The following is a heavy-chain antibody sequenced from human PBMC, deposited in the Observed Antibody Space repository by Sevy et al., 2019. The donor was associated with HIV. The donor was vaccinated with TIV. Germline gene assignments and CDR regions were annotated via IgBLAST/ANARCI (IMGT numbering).Heavy chain of an antibody. D-gene: IGHD1-26*01. J-gene: IGHJ4*02. Sequence: GGSLRLSCTASGFTFGDYAMDWVRQAPGKGLEWVAFLKSKAYGGTLDYSASVKDRFTNSRDDSKNITHLQMNDLNTEDTAIYYCTRWEGAQSIFDYWGQGALVTVSS. V-gene: IGHV3-49*04. CDR3: TRWEGAQSIFDY. CDR1: GFTFGDYA. CDR2: LKSKAYGGTL.